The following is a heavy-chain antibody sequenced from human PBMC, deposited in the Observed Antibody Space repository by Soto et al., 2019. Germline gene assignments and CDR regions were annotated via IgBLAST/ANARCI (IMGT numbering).Heavy chain of an antibody. CDR1: GYTFTSYD. CDR2: MNPNSGNT. J-gene: IGHJ5*02. CDR3: ARHRSNPRIVVRRGVWFDP. Sequence: QVQLVQSGAEVKKPGASVKVSCKASGYTFTSYDINWVRQATGQGLEWMGWMNPNSGNTGYAQKFQGRVTMTRNTSISTAYMELSSLRSEDTAVYYCARHRSNPRIVVRRGVWFDPWGQGTLVTVSS. V-gene: IGHV1-8*01. D-gene: IGHD2-15*01.